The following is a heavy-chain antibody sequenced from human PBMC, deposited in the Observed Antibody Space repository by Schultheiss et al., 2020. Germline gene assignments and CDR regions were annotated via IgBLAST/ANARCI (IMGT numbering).Heavy chain of an antibody. V-gene: IGHV3-11*05. CDR3: TTVWGGYDKPIHH. CDR2: ISSSSSYT. D-gene: IGHD5-12*01. CDR1: GFTFDDYA. J-gene: IGHJ5*02. Sequence: GESLKISCAASGFTFDDYAMHWVRQAPGKGLEWVSYISSSSSYTNYADSVKGRFTISRDNAKNSLYLQMNSLKTEDTAVYYCTTVWGGYDKPIHHWGQGTLVTVSS.